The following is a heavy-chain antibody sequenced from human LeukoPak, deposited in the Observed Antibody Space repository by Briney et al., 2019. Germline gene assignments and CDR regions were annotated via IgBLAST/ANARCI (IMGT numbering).Heavy chain of an antibody. V-gene: IGHV4-59*06. CDR1: GGSISSYY. D-gene: IGHD3-9*01. J-gene: IGHJ4*02. CDR3: ASSHRERFDWLSIDY. CDR2: IYYSGST. Sequence: SETLSLTCTVSGGSISSYYWSWIRQHPGKGLEWIGYIYYSGSTYYNPSLKSRVTISVDTSKNQFSLKLSSVTAADTAVYYCASSHRERFDWLSIDYWGQGTLVTVSS.